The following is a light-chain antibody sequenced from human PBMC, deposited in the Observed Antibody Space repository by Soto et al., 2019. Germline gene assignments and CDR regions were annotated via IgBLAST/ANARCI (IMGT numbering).Light chain of an antibody. J-gene: IGLJ2*01. CDR3: ISYTGSTTLVV. V-gene: IGLV2-14*01. Sequence: QSALTQPASVSGSLGQSITISCTGASSDVGGYNYVSWYQQHPGKAPKLMIYEVTNRPSGVSDRFSGSKSGNTASLTISGLQPEDEANYYCISYTGSTTLVVFCGGTKLTVL. CDR1: SSDVGGYNY. CDR2: EVT.